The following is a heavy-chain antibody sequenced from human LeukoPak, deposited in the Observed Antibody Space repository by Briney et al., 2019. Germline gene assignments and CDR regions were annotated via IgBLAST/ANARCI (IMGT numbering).Heavy chain of an antibody. V-gene: IGHV3-21*01. D-gene: IGHD2-2*01. Sequence: GGSLRLSCAASGFTFSSYSMNWVRQAPGKGLEWVSSISSSSSYIYYADSVKGRFTISRDNAKNSLYLQMNSLRAEDTAVYYCARDNCSSTSCYGGNWFDPWGQGTPVTVSS. CDR1: GFTFSSYS. CDR2: ISSSSSYI. CDR3: ARDNCSSTSCYGGNWFDP. J-gene: IGHJ5*02.